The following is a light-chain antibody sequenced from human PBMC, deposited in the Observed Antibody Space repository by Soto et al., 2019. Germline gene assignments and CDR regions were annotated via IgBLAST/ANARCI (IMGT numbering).Light chain of an antibody. V-gene: IGLV2-11*01. Sequence: QSALTQPRSVSGSPGQSVTISCTGTSSDVGGYNSVSWYQHHPGKAPKLMIYDVTKRPSGVPDRFSGSKSGNTASLTISGLQAEDEADYYCCSYACSRVVFGGGTKLTVL. CDR3: CSYACSRVV. CDR2: DVT. J-gene: IGLJ2*01. CDR1: SSDVGGYNS.